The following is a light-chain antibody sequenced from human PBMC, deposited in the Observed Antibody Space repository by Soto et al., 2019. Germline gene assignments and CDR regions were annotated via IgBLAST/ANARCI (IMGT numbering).Light chain of an antibody. CDR1: QSLTSY. V-gene: IGKV3-15*01. CDR2: GIS. CDR3: QQYHHWPPKVT. J-gene: IGKJ3*01. Sequence: EIVMTQSPATLSVSPGETATLSCRASQSLTSYLAWYQQKPDQAPRLLIYGISTRATDIPARFSGSGSGTEFTLTISSLQSEDFAVYYCQQYHHWPPKVTFGPGTRVDI.